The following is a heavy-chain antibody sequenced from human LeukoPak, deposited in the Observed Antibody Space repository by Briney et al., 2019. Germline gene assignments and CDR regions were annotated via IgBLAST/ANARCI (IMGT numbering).Heavy chain of an antibody. CDR3: VRYTIAAREYWFDP. CDR1: GGSISGYY. V-gene: IGHV4-59*12. D-gene: IGHD6-6*01. J-gene: IGHJ5*02. Sequence: SETLSLTCTVSGGSISGYYWSWIRQPPGKGLEYIGYIYHSGSTYYNPSLKSRVTISVDRSKNQFSLKLSSVTAADTAVYYCVRYTIAAREYWFDPWGQGTLATVSS. CDR2: IYHSGST.